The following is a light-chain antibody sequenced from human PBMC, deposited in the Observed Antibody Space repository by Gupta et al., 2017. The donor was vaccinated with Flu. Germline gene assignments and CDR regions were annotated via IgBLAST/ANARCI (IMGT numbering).Light chain of an antibody. CDR3: QQDCSSPET. CDR1: QSVSSSY. V-gene: IGKV3-20*01. Sequence: EIVLTQSPGTLSLPPGERATPTCRASQSVSSSYLAWYQQKPGQAPRLLIYGASSRATGIPDRFSGSGSGTDFTLTISSLEPEDFAVYYCQQDCSSPETFGQGTKVEIK. CDR2: GAS. J-gene: IGKJ1*01.